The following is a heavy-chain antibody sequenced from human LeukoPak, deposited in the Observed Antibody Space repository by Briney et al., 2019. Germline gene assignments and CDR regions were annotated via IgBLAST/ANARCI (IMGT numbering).Heavy chain of an antibody. J-gene: IGHJ5*02. V-gene: IGHV4-59*01. D-gene: IGHD2-2*01. CDR1: GGSISSYY. CDR2: IYYSGST. CDR3: ARSAYCSSTSCYYLDP. Sequence: SETLSLTCTVSGGSISSYYWSWIRQPPGKELEWIGYIYYSGSTNYNPSLKSRVTISVDTSKNQFSLKLSSVTAADTAVYYCARSAYCSSTSCYYLDPWGQGTLVTVSS.